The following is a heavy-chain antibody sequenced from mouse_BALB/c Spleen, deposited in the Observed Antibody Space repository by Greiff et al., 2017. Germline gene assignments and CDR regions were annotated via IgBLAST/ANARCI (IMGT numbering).Heavy chain of an antibody. J-gene: IGHJ4*01. CDR1: GYSFTGYY. Sequence: VQLQQSGPELVKPGASVKISCKASGYSFTGYYMHWVKQSHVKSLEWIGRINPYNGATSYNQNFKDKASLTVDKSSSTAYMELHSLTSEDSAVYYCARGGITTTGYAMDYWGQGTSVTVSS. CDR3: ARGGITTTGYAMDY. CDR2: INPYNGAT. D-gene: IGHD2-4*01. V-gene: IGHV1-31*01.